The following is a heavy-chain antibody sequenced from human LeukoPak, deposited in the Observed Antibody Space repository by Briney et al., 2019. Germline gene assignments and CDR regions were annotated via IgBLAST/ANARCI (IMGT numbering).Heavy chain of an antibody. D-gene: IGHD3-16*02. CDR3: AKDEAARLYLDY. V-gene: IGHV3-33*06. CDR2: IWYDGSNK. Sequence: PGGSLRLSCAASGFTFGSYGMHWVRQAPGKGLEWVAVIWYDGSNKYYADSVKGRFTISRDNSKNTLYLQMNSLRAEDTAVYYCAKDEAARLYLDYWGQGTLVTVSS. J-gene: IGHJ4*02. CDR1: GFTFGSYG.